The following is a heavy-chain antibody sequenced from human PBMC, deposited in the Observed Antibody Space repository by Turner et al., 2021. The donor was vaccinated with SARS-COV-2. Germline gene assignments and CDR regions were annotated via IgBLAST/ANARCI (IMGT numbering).Heavy chain of an antibody. CDR3: ARDLGTYGMDV. J-gene: IGHJ6*02. V-gene: IGHV3-53*02. D-gene: IGHD6-13*01. CDR2: IYSGGST. CDR1: GLTVSRNY. Sequence: EVHLVETGGGLIQPGGSLRLSCAASGLTVSRNYMNWVRQAPGKGLEWVSVIYSGGSTYYADSVKGRFTISRDNSKNTLYLQMNSLRAEDTAVYYCARDLGTYGMDVWGQGTTVTVSS.